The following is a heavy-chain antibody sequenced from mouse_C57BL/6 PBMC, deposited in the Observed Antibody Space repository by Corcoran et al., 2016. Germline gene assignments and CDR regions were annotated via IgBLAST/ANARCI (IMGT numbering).Heavy chain of an antibody. V-gene: IGHV13-2*01. D-gene: IGHD2-1*01. CDR3: SRGNSEGFPY. J-gene: IGHJ3*01. CDR1: GFTFSDYR. CDR2: IPVKSDNFGA. Sequence: QVQLVETGGDLVRPGNSLKLSCVTSGFTFSDYRMHWLRQPPGKRLEWIAVIPVKSDNFGANYEESVKGRFAISRDDSKSSVYLEMNRLREEDTATYFCSRGNSEGFPYWGQGTLVTVSP.